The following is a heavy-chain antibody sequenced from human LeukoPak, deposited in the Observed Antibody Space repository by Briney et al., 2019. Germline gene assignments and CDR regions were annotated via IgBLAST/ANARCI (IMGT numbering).Heavy chain of an antibody. V-gene: IGHV5-51*01. CDR3: ARQPDADILTGYYQTPDY. J-gene: IGHJ4*02. CDR1: GYSFTSYW. Sequence: GESLKISCKGSGYSFTSYWIGWVRQMPGKGLGWMGIIYPGDSDTRYSPSFQGQVTISADKSISTAYLQWSSLKASDTAMYYCARQPDADILTGYYQTPDYWGQGTLVTVSS. CDR2: IYPGDSDT. D-gene: IGHD3-9*01.